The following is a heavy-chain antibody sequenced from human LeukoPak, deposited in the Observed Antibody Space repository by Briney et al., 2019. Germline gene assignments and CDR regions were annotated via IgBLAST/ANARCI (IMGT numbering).Heavy chain of an antibody. CDR2: ISGSGGST. CDR3: AKVPSYYDFWSGYYPDY. D-gene: IGHD3-3*01. CDR1: GFTFSSYA. V-gene: IGHV3-23*01. J-gene: IGHJ4*02. Sequence: GGSLRLSCAASGFTFSSYAMHWVRQAPGKGLEWVSAISGSGGSTYYADSVKGRFTISRDNSKNTLYLQMNSLRAEDTAVYYCAKVPSYYDFWSGYYPDYWGQGTLVTVSS.